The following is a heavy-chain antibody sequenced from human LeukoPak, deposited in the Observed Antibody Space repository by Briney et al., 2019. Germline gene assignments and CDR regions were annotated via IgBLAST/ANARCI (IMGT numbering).Heavy chain of an antibody. CDR2: IYYSGST. CDR1: GGSISSGGYY. J-gene: IGHJ5*02. Sequence: SETLSLTCTVSGGSISSGGYYWSWIRQHPGKGLEWIGYIYYSGSTYYNPSLKSRVTISVDTSKNQFSLKLSSVTAADTAIYYCARVYAQRNWFDPWGQGTLVTVSS. CDR3: ARVYAQRNWFDP. V-gene: IGHV4-31*03. D-gene: IGHD2-8*01.